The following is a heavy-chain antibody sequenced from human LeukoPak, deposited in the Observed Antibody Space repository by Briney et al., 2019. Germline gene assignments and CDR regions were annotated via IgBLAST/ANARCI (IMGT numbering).Heavy chain of an antibody. Sequence: PGGSLRLSCAASGFTFSNYWMHWVRQAPGKGLVWVSRISNDGSTTSYVDSVKGRFTISRDNSKNTLYLQMNSLRADDTAVYYCARGLAVAGTGDAFDIWGQGTMVTVSS. CDR3: ARGLAVAGTGDAFDI. CDR1: GFTFSNYW. J-gene: IGHJ3*02. CDR2: ISNDGSTT. V-gene: IGHV3-74*01. D-gene: IGHD6-19*01.